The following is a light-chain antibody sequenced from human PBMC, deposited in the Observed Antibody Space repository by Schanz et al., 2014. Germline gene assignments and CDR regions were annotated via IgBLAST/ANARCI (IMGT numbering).Light chain of an antibody. Sequence: EIVMTQSPATLSVSPGERATLSCRASQSVSSNLAWYQQRPGQAPRLLIFDASTRAAGIPDRFSGSGSVTDFTLTISRVEPEDFAIYYCQHYHSSSWTFAQGTRVEVK. CDR3: QHYHSSSWT. J-gene: IGKJ1*01. CDR1: QSVSSN. CDR2: DAS. V-gene: IGKV3D-15*01.